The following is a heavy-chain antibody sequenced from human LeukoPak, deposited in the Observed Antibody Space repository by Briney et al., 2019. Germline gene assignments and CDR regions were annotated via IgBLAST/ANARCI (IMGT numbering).Heavy chain of an antibody. Sequence: PGGSLRLSCAASRFTLSSYWMSGVRQAPGKGLEWVANINQEGSEKYYVDSAKGRFTISRDNAKNSLYLQMNSLRAEDTAVYYCARARGYYDSSGYYYSYFDYWGQGTLVTVSS. CDR1: RFTLSSYW. V-gene: IGHV3-7*01. J-gene: IGHJ4*02. CDR2: INQEGSEK. CDR3: ARARGYYDSSGYYYSYFDY. D-gene: IGHD3-22*01.